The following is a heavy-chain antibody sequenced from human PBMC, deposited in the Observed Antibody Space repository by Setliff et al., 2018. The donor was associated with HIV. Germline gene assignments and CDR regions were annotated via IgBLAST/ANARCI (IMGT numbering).Heavy chain of an antibody. D-gene: IGHD1-7*01. CDR3: ARGHTWNYYGGDYFDY. Sequence: SETLSLTCTVSGGSVTDYFWNWIRQPPGKGLEWIGCIYSSGDTNYNPSLESRVSISLDTSKNQFSLRLSSVTATDTAVYYCARGHTWNYYGGDYFDYWGQGSLVTVSS. CDR1: GGSVTDYF. J-gene: IGHJ4*02. V-gene: IGHV4-59*02. CDR2: IYSSGDT.